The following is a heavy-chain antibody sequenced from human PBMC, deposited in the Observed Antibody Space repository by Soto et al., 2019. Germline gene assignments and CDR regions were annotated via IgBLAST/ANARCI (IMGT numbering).Heavy chain of an antibody. V-gene: IGHV3-23*01. J-gene: IGHJ4*01. D-gene: IGHD4-17*01. CDR3: AKDPHGDYGDYFGD. CDR2: ISVSGGNT. CDR1: GFTFSSYA. Sequence: EVQLLESGGGLVQPGGSLRLSCAASGFTFSSYAMTWVRQAPGKGLEWVSTISVSGGNTNYADSVKGRFTITRDNARNTLYLQMNSLRAEDTAVYYCAKDPHGDYGDYFGDWGHGTLVAVSS.